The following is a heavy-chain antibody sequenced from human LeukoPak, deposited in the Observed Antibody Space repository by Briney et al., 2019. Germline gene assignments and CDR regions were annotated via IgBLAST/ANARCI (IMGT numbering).Heavy chain of an antibody. J-gene: IGHJ4*02. CDR1: GFTFSSYA. Sequence: GGSLRLSCAASGFTFSSYAMSWVRQAPGKGLEWVSAISGSGGSTYYADSVKGRFTISRDNAKNSLYLQMNSLRAEDTAVYYCARDGRFLEWLPNYFDYWGQGTLVTVSS. V-gene: IGHV3-23*01. CDR3: ARDGRFLEWLPNYFDY. CDR2: ISGSGGST. D-gene: IGHD3-3*01.